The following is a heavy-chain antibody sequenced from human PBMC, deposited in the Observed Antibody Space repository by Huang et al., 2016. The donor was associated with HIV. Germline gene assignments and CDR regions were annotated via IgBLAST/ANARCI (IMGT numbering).Heavy chain of an antibody. Sequence: EVQLVESGGGLVQPGGSLRLSCSASGFTFRSYWMSWVRQAPGKGLEGVANIKQDGSEKDYVDSVKGRFTISRDNAKNSLYLQMNSLRAEDTAVYYCAHLAVAGLDAFDIWGQGTMVTVSS. D-gene: IGHD6-19*01. CDR2: IKQDGSEK. J-gene: IGHJ3*02. CDR1: GFTFRSYW. CDR3: AHLAVAGLDAFDI. V-gene: IGHV3-7*01.